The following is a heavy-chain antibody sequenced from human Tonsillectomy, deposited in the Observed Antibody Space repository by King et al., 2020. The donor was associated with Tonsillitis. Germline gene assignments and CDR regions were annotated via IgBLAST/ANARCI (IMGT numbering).Heavy chain of an antibody. CDR2: IQQDGSER. CDR3: ARLPPNTMIRGYYYYAMDV. V-gene: IGHV3-7*01. D-gene: IGHD3-10*01. CDR1: EFTFSNYW. J-gene: IGHJ6*02. Sequence: VQLVESGGGLVQPGGSLRLSCAASEFTFSNYWMSWVRQAPGKGLEWVANIQQDGSERYYVDSVKGRFTISRDNTKNSLYLQMNSLRAEDTAVYYCARLPPNTMIRGYYYYAMDVWGHGTTVTVSS.